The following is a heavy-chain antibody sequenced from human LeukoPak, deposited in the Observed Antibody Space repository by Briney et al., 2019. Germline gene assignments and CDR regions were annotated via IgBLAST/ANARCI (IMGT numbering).Heavy chain of an antibody. Sequence: PSETLSLPCADHGGSFSGYYWSWIRQPPGKGLEWIGEINHSGSTNSNPSLKSRVTISVDTSKNQFSLKLSSVTAADTAVYYCASSGSYSRRGYFQHWGQGTLVTVSS. V-gene: IGHV4-34*01. CDR2: INHSGST. CDR3: ASSGSYSRRGYFQH. CDR1: GGSFSGYY. D-gene: IGHD1-26*01. J-gene: IGHJ1*01.